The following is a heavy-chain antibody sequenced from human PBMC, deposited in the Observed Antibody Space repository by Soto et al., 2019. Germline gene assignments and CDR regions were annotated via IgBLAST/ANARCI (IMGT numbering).Heavy chain of an antibody. Sequence: QVQLVQSGAEVKKPGSSVKVSCKASGGTFVSYAFSWVRQAPGQGLEWVGGIIPIFGTANYAQKFQGRVTITADESTSTAYMELSSLRSEDTAVYYCARSTTIMVPVWYFDLWGRGTLVTVSS. D-gene: IGHD3-10*01. CDR3: ARSTTIMVPVWYFDL. CDR2: IIPIFGTA. CDR1: GGTFVSYA. V-gene: IGHV1-69*01. J-gene: IGHJ2*01.